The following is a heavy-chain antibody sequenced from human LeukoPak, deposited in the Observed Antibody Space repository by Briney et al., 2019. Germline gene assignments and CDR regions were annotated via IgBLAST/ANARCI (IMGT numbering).Heavy chain of an antibody. Sequence: EASVKVSCKASGGTFSSYAISWVRQAPGQGLEWMGGIIPIFGTANYAQKFQGRVTITADESTSTAYMELSSLRSEDTAVYYCATSYDFWSGSTPYYYYGMDVWGQGTTVTVSS. J-gene: IGHJ6*02. CDR3: ATSYDFWSGSTPYYYYGMDV. V-gene: IGHV1-69*13. D-gene: IGHD3-3*01. CDR2: IIPIFGTA. CDR1: GGTFSSYA.